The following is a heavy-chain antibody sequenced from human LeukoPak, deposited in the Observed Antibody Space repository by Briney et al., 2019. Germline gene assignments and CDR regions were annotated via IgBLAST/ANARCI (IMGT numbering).Heavy chain of an antibody. V-gene: IGHV3-23*01. CDR1: GFTFSSYA. Sequence: GGSLRLSCATSGFTFSSYAMSWVRQAPGKGLEWVSVISGSGGSTYYADSVKGRFTISRDNSKNTLYLQMNSLRAEDTAVYYCAKPTKWELRYNYFDYWGQGTLVTVSS. CDR2: ISGSGGST. D-gene: IGHD1-26*01. CDR3: AKPTKWELRYNYFDY. J-gene: IGHJ4*02.